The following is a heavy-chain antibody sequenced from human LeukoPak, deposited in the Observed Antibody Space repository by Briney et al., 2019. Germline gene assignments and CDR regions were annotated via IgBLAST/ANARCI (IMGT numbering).Heavy chain of an antibody. CDR1: GGSISSYY. CDR3: AREVEEQPEGYYYYMDV. CDR2: IYYSGST. V-gene: IGHV4-59*01. J-gene: IGHJ6*03. Sequence: SETLSLTCTVSGGSISSYYWSWIRQPPGKGLEWIGYIYYSGSTNYNPSLKSRVTISVDTSKNQFSPKLSSVTAADTAVYYCAREVEEQPEGYYYYMDVWGKGTTVTVSS. D-gene: IGHD6-13*01.